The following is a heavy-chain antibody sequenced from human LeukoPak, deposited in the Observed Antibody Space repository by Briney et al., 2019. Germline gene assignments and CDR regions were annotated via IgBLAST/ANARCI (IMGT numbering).Heavy chain of an antibody. J-gene: IGHJ4*02. D-gene: IGHD2-2*02. CDR1: GYTFTGYY. Sequence: WASVKVSCKASGYTFTGYYMHWVRQAPGQGLEWMGWINPNSGATTYAQRFQGRVTMTRDTSISTAYMELSGLTSDDTGVYYCARNPPYCTSTDCYNDYWGQGTLVTVSS. CDR3: ARNPPYCTSTDCYNDY. V-gene: IGHV1-2*02. CDR2: INPNSGAT.